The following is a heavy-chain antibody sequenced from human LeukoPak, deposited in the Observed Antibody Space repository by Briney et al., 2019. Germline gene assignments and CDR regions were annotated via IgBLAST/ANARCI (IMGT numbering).Heavy chain of an antibody. Sequence: GGSLRLSCAASGFTFSSYEVNWVRQAPGKGLEWVSYISTTGSPIYYADSVNGRFTISRDNARNSLYLQMASLRAVDTAVYYCASVNVYWGQGTLVTVSS. J-gene: IGHJ4*02. V-gene: IGHV3-48*03. CDR2: ISTTGSPI. CDR1: GFTFSSYE. CDR3: ASVNVY.